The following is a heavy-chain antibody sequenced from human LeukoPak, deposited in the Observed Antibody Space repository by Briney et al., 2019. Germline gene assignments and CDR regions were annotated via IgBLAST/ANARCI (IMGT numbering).Heavy chain of an antibody. D-gene: IGHD2-2*01. J-gene: IGHJ6*02. CDR3: ARVARLVVPAAFPRWAYYYGMDV. CDR1: GGSFSGYY. CDR2: INHSGST. V-gene: IGHV4-34*01. Sequence: SETLSLTCAVYGGSFSGYYWSWIRQPPGKGLEWLGEINHSGSTNYNPPLKSRVTISVDTSKNQFSLKLSSVTAADTAVYYCARVARLVVPAAFPRWAYYYGMDVWGQGTTVTVSS.